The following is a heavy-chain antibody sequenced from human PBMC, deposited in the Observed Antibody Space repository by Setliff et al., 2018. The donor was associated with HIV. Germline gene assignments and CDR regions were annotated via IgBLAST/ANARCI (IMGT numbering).Heavy chain of an antibody. CDR2: IYHNGNT. CDR1: GYSISSSNW. V-gene: IGHV4-28*01. J-gene: IGHJ4*02. D-gene: IGHD2-2*01. Sequence: ASETLSLTCAVSGYSISSSNWWAWFRQPPGKGLEWIGYIYHNGNTNYNPSLKSRLTISIDTSKKQFSLKLTSVTAADAAIYYCVASSSWSCRLNYWGQGTLVTVSS. CDR3: VASSSWSCRLNY.